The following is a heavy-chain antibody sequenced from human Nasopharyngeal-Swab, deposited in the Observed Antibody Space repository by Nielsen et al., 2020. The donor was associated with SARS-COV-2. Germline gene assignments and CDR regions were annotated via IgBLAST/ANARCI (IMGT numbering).Heavy chain of an antibody. CDR2: IDWDDDK. J-gene: IGHJ6*02. CDR3: ARITMVRGVRGSGYYYGMDV. D-gene: IGHD3-10*01. Sequence: SGPTLVQPTQTLTLTCTFSGFSLSTSGMCVSWIRQPPGKALEWLALIDWDDDKYYSTSLKTRLTISKDTSKNQVVLTMTNMDPVDTATYYCARITMVRGVRGSGYYYGMDVWGQGTTVTVSS. CDR1: GFSLSTSGMC. V-gene: IGHV2-70*01.